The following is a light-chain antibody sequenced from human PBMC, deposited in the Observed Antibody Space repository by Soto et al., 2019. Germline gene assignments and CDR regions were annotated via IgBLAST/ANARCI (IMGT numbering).Light chain of an antibody. V-gene: IGKV1-39*01. J-gene: IGKJ5*01. Sequence: DIQMTQSPSTLSASVGYRFTLSCRASQIVSSWLSWYQQKPVKAPKLLIYAASSLQSGVPSIFSGSGSGTDFTLTISSLQPEDFATYYCQQSYSTPITFGQGTRREIK. CDR3: QQSYSTPIT. CDR1: QIVSSW. CDR2: AAS.